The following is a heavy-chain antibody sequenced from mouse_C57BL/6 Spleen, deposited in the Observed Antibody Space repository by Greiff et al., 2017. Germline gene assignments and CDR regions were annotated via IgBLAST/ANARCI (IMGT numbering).Heavy chain of an antibody. Sequence: QVQLQQSGAELVRPGTSVKVSCKASGYAFTNYLIEWVKQRPGQGLEWIGVINPGSGGTNYNEKFKGKATLTADKSSSTAYMQLSSLTSEDSAVYFCARSRFYDGYLYAMDYWGQGTSVTVSS. V-gene: IGHV1-54*01. D-gene: IGHD2-3*01. CDR2: INPGSGGT. CDR3: ARSRFYDGYLYAMDY. CDR1: GYAFTNYL. J-gene: IGHJ4*01.